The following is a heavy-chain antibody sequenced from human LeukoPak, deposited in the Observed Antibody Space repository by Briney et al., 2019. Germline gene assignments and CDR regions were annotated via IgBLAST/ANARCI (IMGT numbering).Heavy chain of an antibody. CDR2: ISSSSSYI. V-gene: IGHV3-21*01. CDR3: ARTMDGYSSGWYFGVGIVGATASDY. CDR1: GFIFSSYS. Sequence: GGSLRLSCAASGFIFSSYSMNWVRQAPGKGLEWVSSISSSSSYIYYADSVKGRFTISRDNAKNSLYLQMNSLRAEDTAVYYCARTMDGYSSGWYFGVGIVGATASDYWGQGTLVTVSS. J-gene: IGHJ4*02. D-gene: IGHD6-19*01.